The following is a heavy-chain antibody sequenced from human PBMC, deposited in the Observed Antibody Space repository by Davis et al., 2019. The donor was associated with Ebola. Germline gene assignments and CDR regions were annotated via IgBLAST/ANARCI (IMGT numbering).Heavy chain of an antibody. CDR2: IWYDGSNK. D-gene: IGHD7-27*01. CDR1: GFTFSSYG. Sequence: PGGSLRLSCAASGFTFSSYGMHWVRQAPGKGLEWVAVIWYDGSNKYYADSVKGRFTISRDNAKNSLNLEMNSLRPEDMAFYYCTKGNWGSAFDIWGQGTMVTVSS. CDR3: TKGNWGSAFDI. J-gene: IGHJ3*02. V-gene: IGHV3-33*03.